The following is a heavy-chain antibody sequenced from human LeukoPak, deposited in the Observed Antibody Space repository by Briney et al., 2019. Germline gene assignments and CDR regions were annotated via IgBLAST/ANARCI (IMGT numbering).Heavy chain of an antibody. CDR2: INHSGST. J-gene: IGHJ6*03. D-gene: IGHD3-10*01. CDR1: GGSFGGYY. Sequence: PSETLSLNCAVYGGSFGGYYWSWIRQPPGKGLEWNGEINHSGSTNYNPSLKSRVTISVDTSKNQFSLKLSSVTAADTAVYYCARGPRITMVRGVNYYMDVWGKGTTVTVSS. CDR3: ARGPRITMVRGVNYYMDV. V-gene: IGHV4-34*01.